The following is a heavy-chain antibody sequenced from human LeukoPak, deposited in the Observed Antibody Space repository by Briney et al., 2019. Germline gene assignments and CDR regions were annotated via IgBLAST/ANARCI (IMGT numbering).Heavy chain of an antibody. CDR2: ISSSASTI. D-gene: IGHD5-24*01. CDR3: AKEGRSLQTY. Sequence: GGSLRLSCAASGFTFSSYSMNWVRQAPGKGLEWISYISSSASTIYYADSVKGRFTISRDNAKNSLYLQMNSLRAEDTAVYYCAKEGRSLQTYWGQGTLVTVSS. V-gene: IGHV3-48*01. CDR1: GFTFSSYS. J-gene: IGHJ4*02.